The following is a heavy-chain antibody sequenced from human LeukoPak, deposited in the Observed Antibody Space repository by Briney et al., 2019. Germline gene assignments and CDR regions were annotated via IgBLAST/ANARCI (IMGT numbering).Heavy chain of an antibody. J-gene: IGHJ3*02. CDR3: ARDYGYAFDT. CDR1: GFTFSGYT. V-gene: IGHV3-48*01. D-gene: IGHD3-16*01. Sequence: GGSLRLSCAASGFTFSGYTLNWVRQAPGKGLEWVSYISRTSDTVSYPDSVKGRFTISRGNAKNSLYLQMSSLRAEDTAVYYCARDYGYAFDTWGQGTMVTVSS. CDR2: ISRTSDTV.